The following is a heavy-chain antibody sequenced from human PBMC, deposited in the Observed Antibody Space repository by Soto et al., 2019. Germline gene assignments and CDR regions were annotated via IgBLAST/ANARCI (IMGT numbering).Heavy chain of an antibody. CDR1: GFTFSSYA. CDR2: ISGSGGST. J-gene: IGHJ4*02. CDR3: AKAGDYGDYAPPNFDY. V-gene: IGHV3-23*01. Sequence: GGSLRLSCAASGFTFSSYAMSWVRQAPGKGLEWVSAISGSGGSTYYADSVKGRFTISRDNSKNTLYLQMNSLRAEDTAVYYCAKAGDYGDYAPPNFDYWGQGTLVTVSS. D-gene: IGHD4-17*01.